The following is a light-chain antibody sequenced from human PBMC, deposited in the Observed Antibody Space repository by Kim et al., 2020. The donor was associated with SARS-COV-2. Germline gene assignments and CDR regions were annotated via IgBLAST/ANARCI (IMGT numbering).Light chain of an antibody. CDR3: LLSYSGARGV. J-gene: IGLJ2*01. Sequence: QAVVTQEPSLTVSPGRTVTLTCGSSTGAVTSGHYPYWFQQKPGQAPRTLIYDTSNKHSWTPARFSGSLLGGKAALTLSGAQPEDEAEYYCLLSYSGARGVFGGGTQLTVL. V-gene: IGLV7-46*01. CDR1: TGAVTSGHY. CDR2: DTS.